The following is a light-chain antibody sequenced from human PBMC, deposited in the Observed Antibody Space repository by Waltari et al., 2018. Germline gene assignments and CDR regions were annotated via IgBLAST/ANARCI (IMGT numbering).Light chain of an antibody. V-gene: IGLV2-23*01. CDR3: CSYAGGSRVI. J-gene: IGLJ2*01. Sequence: QSALTQPASLSGSPGQSITISCAATKNDIGTYNFVSWFQQFPGQAPKLIVSEATNRPSGVSYSFSGSKSGNTASLTCSGLQAEDEADYYCCSYAGGSRVIFGGGTKLTVL. CDR2: EAT. CDR1: KNDIGTYNF.